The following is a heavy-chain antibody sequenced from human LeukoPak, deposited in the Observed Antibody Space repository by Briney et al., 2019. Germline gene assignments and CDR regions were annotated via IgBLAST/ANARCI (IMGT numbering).Heavy chain of an antibody. Sequence: GGALRLSCAASGFTFSRSWMSWVRQAPGKGLEWVANIKEDGSEKYYVDSVKGRFTISRDNAKNSLYLQMNSLRAEDTAVYYCARGSYYDSSGYWADYWGQGTLVTVSS. CDR3: ARGSYYDSSGYWADY. J-gene: IGHJ4*02. CDR2: IKEDGSEK. CDR1: GFTFSRSW. V-gene: IGHV3-7*04. D-gene: IGHD3-22*01.